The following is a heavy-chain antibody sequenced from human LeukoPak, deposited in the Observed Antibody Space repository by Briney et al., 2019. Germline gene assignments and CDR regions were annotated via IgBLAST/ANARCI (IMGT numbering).Heavy chain of an antibody. CDR2: INPNSGGT. CDR3: ARDLEGFDDYGDYTRPGVY. CDR1: GYTLTGYY. D-gene: IGHD4-17*01. J-gene: IGHJ4*02. Sequence: ASVKVSCKASGYTLTGYYMHWVRQAPGQGLEWMGRINPNSGGTNYAQKFQGRVTMTRDTSISRAYMELSRLRSDDTAVYYCARDLEGFDDYGDYTRPGVYWGQGTLVTVSS. V-gene: IGHV1-2*06.